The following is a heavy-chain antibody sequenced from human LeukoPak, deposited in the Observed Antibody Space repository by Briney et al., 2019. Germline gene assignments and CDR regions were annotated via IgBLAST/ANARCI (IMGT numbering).Heavy chain of an antibody. Sequence: ASAKVPCKASGYTFTSYDINWVRQATGQGLEWMGWMNPNSGNTGYAQKFQGRVTMTRNTSISTAYMELSSLRSEDTAVYYCARGRDGYSLSSGYYMDVWGKGTTVTVSS. CDR1: GYTFTSYD. V-gene: IGHV1-8*01. CDR3: ARGRDGYSLSSGYYMDV. CDR2: MNPNSGNT. J-gene: IGHJ6*03. D-gene: IGHD5-24*01.